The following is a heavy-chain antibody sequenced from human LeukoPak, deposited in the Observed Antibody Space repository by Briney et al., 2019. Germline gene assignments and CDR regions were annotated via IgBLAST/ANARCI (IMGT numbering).Heavy chain of an antibody. CDR2: ISGNGGST. D-gene: IGHD3-22*01. V-gene: IGHV3-23*01. CDR1: GFTFSSYG. J-gene: IGHJ4*02. CDR3: ANGHYDGGGSYYFAY. Sequence: GGSLRLSCAASGFTFSSYGMNWVRQAPGKGLEWVSAISGNGGSTNYANSVKGRFTISRDTFKNTLYLQMHSMRAEDTAEYYCANGHYDGGGSYYFAYCGQATLVTVST.